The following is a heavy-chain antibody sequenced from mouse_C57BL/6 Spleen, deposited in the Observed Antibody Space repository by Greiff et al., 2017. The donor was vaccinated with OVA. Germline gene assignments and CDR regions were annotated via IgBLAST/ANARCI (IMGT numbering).Heavy chain of an antibody. V-gene: IGHV1-53*01. CDR1: GYTFTSYW. J-gene: IGHJ1*03. CDR2: INPSNGGT. CDR3: AKGIYFDV. Sequence: VQLQQPGTELVKPGASVKLSCKASGYTFTSYWVHWVKQRPGQGLEWIGNINPSNGGTNYTEKFKSQATLTEDKYCQTAYMKISRLASEESAVYYCAKGIYFDVWGTGTTVTVSS.